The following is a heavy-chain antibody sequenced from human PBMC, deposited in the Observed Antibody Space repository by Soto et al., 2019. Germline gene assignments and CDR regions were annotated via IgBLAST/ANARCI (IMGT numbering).Heavy chain of an antibody. CDR2: ISAHNGKT. D-gene: IGHD1-1*01. Sequence: QVHLVQSGAEVKKPGASVKVSCKGSGYAFTTYGITWVRQAPGQGLEWMEWISAHNGKTNYAQKLQGRVTVTRNTSTSTAYMELRILRSDDMTVYYCARGRYGDYWGQGALVTVSS. V-gene: IGHV1-18*03. CDR1: GYAFTTYG. J-gene: IGHJ4*02. CDR3: ARGRYGDY.